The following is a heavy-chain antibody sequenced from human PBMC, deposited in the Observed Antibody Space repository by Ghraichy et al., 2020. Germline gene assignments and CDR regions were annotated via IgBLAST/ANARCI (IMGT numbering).Heavy chain of an antibody. V-gene: IGHV1-69*02. J-gene: IGHJ4*02. CDR3: ATTPNSGSYLENTDFDS. D-gene: IGHD1-26*01. Sequence: SVKVSCKASGGTFSSYTISWVRQAPGQGLEWMGRIIPILGIANYAQKFQGRVTITADKSTSTAYMELSSLRSEDTAVYYCATTPNSGSYLENTDFDSWSQGTLVTVSS. CDR1: GGTFSSYT. CDR2: IIPILGIA.